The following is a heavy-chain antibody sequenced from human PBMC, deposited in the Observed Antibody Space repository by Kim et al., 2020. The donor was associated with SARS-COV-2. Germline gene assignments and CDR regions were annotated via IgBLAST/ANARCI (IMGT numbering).Heavy chain of an antibody. Sequence: SVKVSCKASGGTFSTFAIIWVRQAPGQGLEWMGGIIPIFGTANHAQKFQGRVTITADESTTTAFMELSSLRSEDTAVYYCARGRVGESDYYDYWGQGTL. CDR3: ARGRVGESDYYDY. CDR1: GGTFSTFA. CDR2: IIPIFGTA. D-gene: IGHD3-10*01. V-gene: IGHV1-69*13. J-gene: IGHJ4*02.